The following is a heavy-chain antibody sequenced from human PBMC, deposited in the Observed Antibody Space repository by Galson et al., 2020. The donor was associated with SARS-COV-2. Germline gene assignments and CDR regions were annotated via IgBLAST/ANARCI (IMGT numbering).Heavy chain of an antibody. V-gene: IGHV4-34*01. CDR2: VNSRGAT. CDR3: ARGRTEVTMIVVVFTSSSINFDY. D-gene: IGHD3-22*01. J-gene: IGHJ4*02. CDR1: SGSFSDYH. Sequence: SQTLSLTCAVYSGSFSDYHWTWIRQAPGKGLEWIGAVNSRGATNYNPSLKSRLTVSVDTSKNQFSLRLSSVTAADSAVYYCARGRTEVTMIVVVFTSSSINFDYWGQGTPVTVSS.